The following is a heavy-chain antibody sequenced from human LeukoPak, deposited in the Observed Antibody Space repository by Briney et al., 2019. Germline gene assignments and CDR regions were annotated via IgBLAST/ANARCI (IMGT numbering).Heavy chain of an antibody. CDR2: INPNSGGT. CDR1: GYTFTGYY. V-gene: IGHV1-2*02. D-gene: IGHD3-10*01. J-gene: IGHJ6*02. Sequence: PWASVKVSCKASGYTFTGYYMHWVRQAPGQGLEWIGWINPNSGGTNYAQKFQGRVTMTRDTSISTAYMELSRLRSDDTAVYYCARGSGASGIYGMDVWGQGTTVTVSS. CDR3: ARGSGASGIYGMDV.